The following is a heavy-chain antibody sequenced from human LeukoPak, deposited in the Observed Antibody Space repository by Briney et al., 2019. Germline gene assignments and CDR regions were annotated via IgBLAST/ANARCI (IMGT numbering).Heavy chain of an antibody. V-gene: IGHV3-48*04. CDR3: ARICGGGSCYNDAFDI. Sequence: GGSLRLSCAVSGFTVSSNYMSWVRQAPGKGLEWVSYISSSRSTIYYADSVKGRFTISRDNAKNSLYLQMNSLRAEDTAVYYCARICGGGSCYNDAFDIWGQGTMVTVSS. J-gene: IGHJ3*02. CDR1: GFTVSSNY. CDR2: ISSSRSTI. D-gene: IGHD2-15*01.